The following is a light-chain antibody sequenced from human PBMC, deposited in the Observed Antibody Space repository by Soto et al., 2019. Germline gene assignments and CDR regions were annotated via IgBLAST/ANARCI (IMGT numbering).Light chain of an antibody. J-gene: IGKJ4*01. Sequence: EIVLTQSPATPSLSPGEIANLSCRASQSVSSYLAWYQQKPGQAPKLLIYDASNSATGIPSRFSGSGSGTYFSLTISSLEPEDFAVYYCQQRSNSLTVGGGTKVDSK. CDR1: QSVSSY. CDR3: QQRSNSLT. V-gene: IGKV3-11*01. CDR2: DAS.